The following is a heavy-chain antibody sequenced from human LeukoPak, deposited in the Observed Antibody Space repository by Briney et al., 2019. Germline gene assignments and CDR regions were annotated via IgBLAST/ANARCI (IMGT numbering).Heavy chain of an antibody. V-gene: IGHV3-66*01. CDR2: IYSGGST. CDR3: ATLPYYYDSSGSYYFDY. CDR1: EFSFGSNY. Sequence: GGSLRLSCAASEFSFGSNYMTWVRQAPGKGLEWVSLIYSGGSTYYADSVKGRFTISRDNSKNTLYLQMNSLRVEDTAVYYCATLPYYYDSSGSYYFDYWGQGTLVTVSS. J-gene: IGHJ4*02. D-gene: IGHD3-22*01.